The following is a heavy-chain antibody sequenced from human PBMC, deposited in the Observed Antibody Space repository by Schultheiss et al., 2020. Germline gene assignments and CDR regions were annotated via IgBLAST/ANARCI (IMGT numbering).Heavy chain of an antibody. V-gene: IGHV4-59*12. J-gene: IGHJ4*02. D-gene: IGHD1-14*01. Sequence: SETLSLTCTVSGGSISSYYWSWIRQPPGKGLEWIGYIYYSGSTNYNPSLKSRVTISVDTSKNQFSLKLRSVTAADTAVYYCARTTGYNLPLGYWGQGTLVTVSS. CDR1: GGSISSYY. CDR3: ARTTGYNLPLGY. CDR2: IYYSGST.